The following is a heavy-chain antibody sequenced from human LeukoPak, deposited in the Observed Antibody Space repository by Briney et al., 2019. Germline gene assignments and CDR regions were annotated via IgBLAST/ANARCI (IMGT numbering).Heavy chain of an antibody. Sequence: PGGSLRLSCAASGFTFSSYDMHWVRQATGKGLEWVSAIGTAGDTYYPGSVKGRFTISRDNAKNSLYLQMNSLRAEDTAVYYCARELDYGLPDYWGQGTLVTVSS. V-gene: IGHV3-13*01. CDR3: ARELDYGLPDY. CDR1: GFTFSSYD. J-gene: IGHJ4*02. D-gene: IGHD4-17*01. CDR2: IGTAGDT.